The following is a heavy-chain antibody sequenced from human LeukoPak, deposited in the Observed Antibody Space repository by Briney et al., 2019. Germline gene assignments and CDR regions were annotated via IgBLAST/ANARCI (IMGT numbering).Heavy chain of an antibody. V-gene: IGHV4-59*01. CDR1: GGSISSYY. Sequence: SETLSLTCTVSGGSISSYYWIWIRQPPGKGLEWMGYIYYSGSTNYNPSLKSRVTISVDTSKNQFSLKLSSVTAADTAVYYCAMSRYCSGGSCYLDAFDIWGQGTMVTVSS. CDR2: IYYSGST. J-gene: IGHJ3*02. CDR3: AMSRYCSGGSCYLDAFDI. D-gene: IGHD2-15*01.